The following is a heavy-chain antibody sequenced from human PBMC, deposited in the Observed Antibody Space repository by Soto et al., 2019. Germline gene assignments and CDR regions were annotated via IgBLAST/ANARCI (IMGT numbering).Heavy chain of an antibody. D-gene: IGHD5-18*01. J-gene: IGHJ6*02. CDR2: IYHSGST. Sequence: QVQLQESGPGLVKPSGTLSLTCAVSGGSISSSNWWSWVRQPPGKGLEWIGEIYHSGSTNYNPSLKSRVTISADKAKDQFSLKLSSVTAADTAVYYCAGWIQLQQYYYYGMDVWGQGTTVTVSS. CDR3: AGWIQLQQYYYYGMDV. V-gene: IGHV4-4*02. CDR1: GGSISSSNW.